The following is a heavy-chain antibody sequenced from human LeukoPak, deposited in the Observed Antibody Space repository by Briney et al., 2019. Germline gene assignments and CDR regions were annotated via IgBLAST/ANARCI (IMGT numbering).Heavy chain of an antibody. V-gene: IGHV1-46*01. Sequence: ASVKVSCKASGYTFTSYYMDWVRQAPGQGLEWMGIINPSGGTTSYAQKFQGRVTMTRDMSTSTVYMELSSLRAEDTAVYYCARGPSGYHNTGGQGTLVTVSS. J-gene: IGHJ4*02. CDR3: ARGPSGYHNT. D-gene: IGHD5-12*01. CDR1: GYTFTSYY. CDR2: INPSGGTT.